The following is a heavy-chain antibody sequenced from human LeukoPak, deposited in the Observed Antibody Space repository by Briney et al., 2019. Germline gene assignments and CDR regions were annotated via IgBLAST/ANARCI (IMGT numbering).Heavy chain of an antibody. CDR2: IYTTGST. Sequence: SETLSLTCTVSGGSISSGSYYWSWIRQPAGKGLEWIGRIYTTGSTNYNPSLKSRVTISLDTSKNQFSLHLSSVTAADTAVYYCARVAGSVAAFVWGQGTMVTVSS. J-gene: IGHJ3*01. D-gene: IGHD6-19*01. V-gene: IGHV4-61*02. CDR3: ARVAGSVAAFV. CDR1: GGSISSGSYY.